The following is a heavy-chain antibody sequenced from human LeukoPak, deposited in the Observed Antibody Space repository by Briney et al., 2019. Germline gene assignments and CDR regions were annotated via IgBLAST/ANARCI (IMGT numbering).Heavy chain of an antibody. Sequence: SGTLSLTCAVFGGSISSSNWWSWVRQPPGKGLEWIGEIYHSGSTNYNPSLKSRVTISVDKSKNQFSLKLSSVTAADTAVYYCASRGSYYFEYYFDYWGQGTLVTVSS. V-gene: IGHV4-4*02. D-gene: IGHD1-26*01. CDR3: ASRGSYYFEYYFDY. CDR1: GGSISSSNW. J-gene: IGHJ4*02. CDR2: IYHSGST.